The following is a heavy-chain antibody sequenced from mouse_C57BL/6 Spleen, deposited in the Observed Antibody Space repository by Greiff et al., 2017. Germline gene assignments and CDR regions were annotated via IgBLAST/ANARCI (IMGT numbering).Heavy chain of an antibody. CDR1: GYSFTDYN. J-gene: IGHJ4*01. Sequence: VQLQQSGPELVKPGASVKISCKASGYSFTDYNMNWVKQSNGKSLEWIGVINPHYGTTSYNQKFKGKATLTVDQSSSTAYMQLNSLTSEDSAVXYCAGGVGSSPYYYSMDYWGQGTSVTVSS. V-gene: IGHV1-39*01. D-gene: IGHD1-1*01. CDR2: INPHYGTT. CDR3: AGGVGSSPYYYSMDY.